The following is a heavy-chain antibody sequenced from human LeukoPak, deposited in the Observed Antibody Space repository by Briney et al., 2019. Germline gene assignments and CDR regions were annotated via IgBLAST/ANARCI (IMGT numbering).Heavy chain of an antibody. CDR3: ASCSGGSCYSGVY. CDR2: IYYSGST. Sequence: SETLSLTCTVSGGSISSSSYYWGWIRQPPGKGLEWIGSIYYSGSTYYNPSLKSRVTISVDTSKNQFSLKLSSVTAADMAVYYCASCSGGSCYSGVYWGQGTLVTVSS. CDR1: GGSISSSSYY. J-gene: IGHJ4*02. D-gene: IGHD2-15*01. V-gene: IGHV4-39*07.